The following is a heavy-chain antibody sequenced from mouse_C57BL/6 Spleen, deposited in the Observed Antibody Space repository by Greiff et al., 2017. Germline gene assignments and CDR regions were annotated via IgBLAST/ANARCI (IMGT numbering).Heavy chain of an antibody. CDR3: ARGSTVVDYYAMDY. J-gene: IGHJ4*01. CDR1: GYTFTRYW. D-gene: IGHD1-1*01. V-gene: IGHV1-69*01. CDR2: IDPSDSYT. Sequence: QVQLQQPGAELVMPGASVKLSCKASGYTFTRYWMHWVKQRPGQGLEWIGEIDPSDSYTNYNQKFKGKSTFTVDKSSSKAYMQLSSLTSEDSAVYYCARGSTVVDYYAMDYWGQGTSVTVSS.